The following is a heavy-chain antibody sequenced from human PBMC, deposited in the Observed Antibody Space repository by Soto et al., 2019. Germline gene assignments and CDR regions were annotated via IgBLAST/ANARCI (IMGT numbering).Heavy chain of an antibody. CDR3: ARGVHVVVVTAALEY. CDR1: GDTFTDYY. Sequence: QVQLVQSGAEVKKPGASVKVSCKASGDTFTDYYIHWVRQAPGQGLEWMGTVNPSGGHTTYAQHFLGRMNMTRDTSTSTLYMELTSLTSEDTAIYYCARGVHVVVVTAALEYWGQGTLVTVSS. J-gene: IGHJ4*02. D-gene: IGHD2-21*02. CDR2: VNPSGGHT. V-gene: IGHV1-46*01.